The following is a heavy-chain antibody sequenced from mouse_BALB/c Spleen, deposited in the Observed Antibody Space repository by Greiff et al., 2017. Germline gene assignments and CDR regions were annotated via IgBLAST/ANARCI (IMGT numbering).Heavy chain of an antibody. CDR1: GDSITSGY. Sequence: EVKLVESGPSLVKPSQTLSLTCSVTGDSITSGYWNWIRKFPGNKLEYMGYISYSGSTYYNPSLKSRISITRDTSKNQYYLQLNSVTTEDTATYYCASYYYGSSYFDYWGQGTTLAVSS. D-gene: IGHD1-1*01. J-gene: IGHJ2*01. CDR3: ASYYYGSSYFDY. V-gene: IGHV3-8*02. CDR2: ISYSGST.